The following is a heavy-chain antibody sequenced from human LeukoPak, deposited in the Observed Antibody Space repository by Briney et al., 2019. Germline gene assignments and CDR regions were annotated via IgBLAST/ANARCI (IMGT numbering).Heavy chain of an antibody. V-gene: IGHV5-51*01. J-gene: IGHJ4*02. CDR2: IYPGDSDT. D-gene: IGHD3-16*01. Sequence: LGESLKISCKGSGYSFTSYWIGWVRQMPGKGLEWMGIIYPGDSDTRYSPSFQGQVTISVDKSIGTVYLQWSSLKTSDTAMYYCRRMAVGEPLEYWGQGTLVTVSS. CDR3: RRMAVGEPLEY. CDR1: GYSFTSYW.